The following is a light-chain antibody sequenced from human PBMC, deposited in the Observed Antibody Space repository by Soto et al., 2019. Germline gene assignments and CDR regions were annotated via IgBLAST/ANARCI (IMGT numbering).Light chain of an antibody. V-gene: IGLV3-1*01. Sequence: SYELTQPHSVSVSPGQTASIPCSGDKLGDRFACWYQQKPGQSPVMVMYQDTKRPSGIPERFSGSNSGNTATLTISGTQAMDEADYYCQAWDSSTGVVFGGGTKVTVL. CDR1: KLGDRF. J-gene: IGLJ2*01. CDR3: QAWDSSTGVV. CDR2: QDT.